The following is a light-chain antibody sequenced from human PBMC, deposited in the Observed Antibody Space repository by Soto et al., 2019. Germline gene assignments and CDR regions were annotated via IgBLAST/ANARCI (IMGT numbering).Light chain of an antibody. CDR3: SSYTSSSTLVV. CDR1: SSDVGGYNY. Sequence: QSVLTQPASVSGSPGQSMTISCTGTSSDVGGYNYVSWYQQHPGKAPKLMIYDVSTRPSGVSNRFSGSKSGNTASLTISGLQAEDEADYYCSSYTSSSTLVVFGGGTKLTVL. J-gene: IGLJ2*01. CDR2: DVS. V-gene: IGLV2-14*01.